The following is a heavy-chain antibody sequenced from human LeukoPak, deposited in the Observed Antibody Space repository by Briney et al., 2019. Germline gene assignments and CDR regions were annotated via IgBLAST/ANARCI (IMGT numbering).Heavy chain of an antibody. Sequence: ASVKVSCKASGYTFTGYYIHWVRQAPGQGLEWMGWINPNSGGTNYAQKFQGRVTMTSDTSISTAYMELSGLRSDDTALYYCARDNSCCSSSCGNSYMDVWGKGTTVTVSS. J-gene: IGHJ6*03. CDR1: GYTFTGYY. D-gene: IGHD2-2*01. V-gene: IGHV1-2*02. CDR3: ARDNSCCSSSCGNSYMDV. CDR2: INPNSGGT.